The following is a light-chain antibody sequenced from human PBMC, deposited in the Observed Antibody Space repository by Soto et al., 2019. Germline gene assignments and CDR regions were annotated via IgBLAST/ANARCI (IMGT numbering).Light chain of an antibody. J-gene: IGKJ2*01. CDR3: QHFNGYRYS. CDR1: QAISSS. CDR2: AAS. V-gene: IGKV1-9*01. Sequence: DIQLTQSPSFLSASVGDRVTITCRASQAISSSLAGYQHNPGKAPKLLIYAASTLQNGVPSSFSGSGSGTDFTLTISSLQPEDFATYYCQHFNGYRYSFGQGTKVEIK.